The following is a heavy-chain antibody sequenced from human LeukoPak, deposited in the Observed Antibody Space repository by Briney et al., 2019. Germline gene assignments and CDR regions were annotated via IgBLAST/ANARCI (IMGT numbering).Heavy chain of an antibody. Sequence: SETLSLTCTVSGGSFSVYFWTWIRQPPGKGLGWIGTINQSGSTNYNPALMSRVTISAGTSKKFFSLNLSSVTAADTAVYYCASGTLAAEVFDDWGQGTLVTVSS. J-gene: IGHJ5*02. D-gene: IGHD6-13*01. CDR1: GGSFSVYF. CDR3: ASGTLAAEVFDD. V-gene: IGHV4-34*01. CDR2: INQSGST.